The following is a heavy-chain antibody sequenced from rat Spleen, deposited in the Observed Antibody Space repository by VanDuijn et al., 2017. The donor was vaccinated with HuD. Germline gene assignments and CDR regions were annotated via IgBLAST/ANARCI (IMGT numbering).Heavy chain of an antibody. CDR1: GFSLTSYT. CDR2: ISSGGSI. J-gene: IGHJ2*01. CDR3: ARWGDD. V-gene: IGHV2-6*01. Sequence: QVQLKESGPGLVQPSQTLSLTCTVSGFSLTSYTVSWVRQPPGKGLEWIAAISSGGSIYDNSALKSRLSISRESSKSQVFLKMNSLQTADTAVYFCARWGDDWGPGVMVTVSS.